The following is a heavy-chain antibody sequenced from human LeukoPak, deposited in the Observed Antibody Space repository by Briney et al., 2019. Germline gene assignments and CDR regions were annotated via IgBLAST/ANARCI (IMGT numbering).Heavy chain of an antibody. CDR2: IFSGGST. V-gene: IGHV3-53*01. J-gene: IGHJ3*02. CDR3: ARGRRWDLLVSLIDASDI. Sequence: GGSLRLSCAASGFSVSSNFMTWVRQAPGKGLEWLSVIFSGGSTYYADSVKGRFTISRDNSKNTLYLQMSSLRAEDTAVYFCARGRRWDLLVSLIDASDIWSQGTMVTVSS. CDR1: GFSVSSNF. D-gene: IGHD4-23*01.